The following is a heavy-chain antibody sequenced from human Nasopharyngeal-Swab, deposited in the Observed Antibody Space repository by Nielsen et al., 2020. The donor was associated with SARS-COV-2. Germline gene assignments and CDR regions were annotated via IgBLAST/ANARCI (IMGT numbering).Heavy chain of an antibody. J-gene: IGHJ4*02. V-gene: IGHV3-21*01. CDR2: ISSSTTYT. CDR3: ARDFPNPIRGIDY. Sequence: GGSLRLSCAASGFNFGTYSMNWVRQAPGKGLEWVSSISSSTTYTYYADSVKGRFTISRDDAKNSLYLQMNSLRAEDTAVYYCARDFPNPIRGIDYWGQGTLVTVSS. CDR1: GFNFGTYS. D-gene: IGHD3-10*01.